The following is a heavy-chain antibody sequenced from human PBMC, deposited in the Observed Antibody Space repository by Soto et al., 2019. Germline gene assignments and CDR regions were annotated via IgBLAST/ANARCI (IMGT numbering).Heavy chain of an antibody. Sequence: EVQLLESGGGLVQPGGSLTLTCIVSGFTYGKYAMSWVRQAPGKGLEWVSEIGGGGEYTNYADSVRGRFTMSRDNSKNTLYLHTSSLKVEDTAVYYCAKDEVAANGRADAYDIWGQGTVVTVSS. D-gene: IGHD2-15*01. J-gene: IGHJ3*02. CDR3: AKDEVAANGRADAYDI. V-gene: IGHV3-23*01. CDR1: GFTYGKYA. CDR2: IGGGGEYT.